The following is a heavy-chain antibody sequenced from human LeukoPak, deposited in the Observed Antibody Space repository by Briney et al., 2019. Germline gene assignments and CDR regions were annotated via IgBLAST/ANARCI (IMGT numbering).Heavy chain of an antibody. Sequence: GASVKVSCKASGYTFTSYDINWVRQATGQGLEWMGWMNPNSGNTGYAQKFQGRVTITRNTSISTAYMELSSLRSEHTAVYYCARGLLEGDYMDVWGKGTTVTVSS. CDR2: MNPNSGNT. D-gene: IGHD1-26*01. CDR3: ARGLLEGDYMDV. CDR1: GYTFTSYD. J-gene: IGHJ6*03. V-gene: IGHV1-8*03.